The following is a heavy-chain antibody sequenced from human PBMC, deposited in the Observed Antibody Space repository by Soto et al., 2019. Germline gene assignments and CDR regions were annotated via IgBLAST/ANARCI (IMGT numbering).Heavy chain of an antibody. CDR2: IYYSGST. CDR3: ARASRDTAMVGWFDP. J-gene: IGHJ5*02. Sequence: PSETLSLTCTVSGGSISSYYWSWIRQPPGKGLEWIGYIYYSGSTNYNPSLKSRVTISVDTSKNQFSLKLSSVTAADTAVYYCARASRDTAMVGWFDPWGQGTLVTVSS. CDR1: GGSISSYY. D-gene: IGHD5-18*01. V-gene: IGHV4-59*01.